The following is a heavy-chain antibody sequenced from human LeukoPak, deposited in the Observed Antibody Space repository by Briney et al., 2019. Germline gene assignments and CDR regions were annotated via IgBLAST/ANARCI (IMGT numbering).Heavy chain of an antibody. CDR2: IYHSGST. CDR3: ARGNWNYVGVFDY. J-gene: IGHJ4*02. V-gene: IGHV4-38-2*02. D-gene: IGHD1-7*01. Sequence: SETLSLTCTVSGYSISSGYYWGWIRQPPGKGLEWIGSIYHSGSTYYNPSLKSRVTISVDTSKNQFSLKLSSVTAADTAVYYCARGNWNYVGVFDYWGQGTLVTVSS. CDR1: GYSISSGYY.